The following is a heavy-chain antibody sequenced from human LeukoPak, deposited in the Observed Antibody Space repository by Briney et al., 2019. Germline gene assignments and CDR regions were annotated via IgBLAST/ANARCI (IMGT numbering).Heavy chain of an antibody. CDR3: ARRRRHRSGGSRYSPNWFDP. J-gene: IGHJ5*02. CDR2: INHSGST. V-gene: IGHV4-34*01. D-gene: IGHD2-15*01. CDR1: GGSFSGYY. Sequence: SETLSLTCAVYGGSFSGYYWSWIRQPPGKGLEGIAEINHSGSTNYNPSLKRRVTISVDTSKNQFSLKLSSVTAADTAVYYCARRRRHRSGGSRYSPNWFDPCGQGTLVTASS.